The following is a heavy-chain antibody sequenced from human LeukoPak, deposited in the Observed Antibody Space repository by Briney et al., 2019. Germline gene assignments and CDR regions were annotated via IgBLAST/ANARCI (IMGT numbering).Heavy chain of an antibody. J-gene: IGHJ3*02. V-gene: IGHV4-38-2*01. Sequence: SETLSLTCAVSGYFISSGYYWGWIRQPPGKGLEWIGEINHSGSTNYNPSLKSRVTISVDTSKNQFSLKLSSVTAADTAVYYCASARDSSTYEGAFDIWGQGTMVTVSS. CDR3: ASARDSSTYEGAFDI. CDR1: GYFISSGYY. CDR2: INHSGST. D-gene: IGHD6-13*01.